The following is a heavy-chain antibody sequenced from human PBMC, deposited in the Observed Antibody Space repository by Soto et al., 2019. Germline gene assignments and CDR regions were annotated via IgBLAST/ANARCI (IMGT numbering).Heavy chain of an antibody. CDR1: GFTFSSYA. V-gene: IGHV3-30-3*01. Sequence: GGSLRLSCAASGFTFSSYAMHWVRQAPGKGLEWVAVISYDGSNKYYADSVKGRFTISRDNSKNTLYLQMNSLRAEDTAVYYCAREQGDYVFDYWGQGTLVTVSS. D-gene: IGHD4-17*01. CDR3: AREQGDYVFDY. CDR2: ISYDGSNK. J-gene: IGHJ4*02.